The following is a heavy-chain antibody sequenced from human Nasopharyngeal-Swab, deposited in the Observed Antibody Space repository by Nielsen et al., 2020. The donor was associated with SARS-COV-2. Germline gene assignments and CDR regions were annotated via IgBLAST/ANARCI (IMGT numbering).Heavy chain of an antibody. CDR1: GFTFGNYW. V-gene: IGHV3-74*01. Sequence: GVLKISGVASGFTFGNYWMHWVRQVPGKGLVWVSHINADGSSTTYADSVKGRFTISRDNAKNTLFLQMDNLRAEDTAVYYCTRLTYYYDSSSGGWGQGTLVTVSS. CDR3: TRLTYYYDSSSGG. J-gene: IGHJ4*02. D-gene: IGHD3-22*01. CDR2: INADGSST.